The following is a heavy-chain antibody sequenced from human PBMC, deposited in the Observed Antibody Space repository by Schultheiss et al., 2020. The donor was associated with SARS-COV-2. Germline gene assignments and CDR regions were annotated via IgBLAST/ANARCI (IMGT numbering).Heavy chain of an antibody. CDR2: IIPIFGTA. J-gene: IGHJ6*02. CDR1: GGTFSSYA. V-gene: IGHV1-69*13. D-gene: IGHD6-13*01. Sequence: SVKVSCKASGGTFSSYAISWVRQAPGQGLEWMGGIIPIFGTANYAQKFQGRVTITADESTSTAYMELSSLRSEDTAVYYCARVGLIAAAGTIYYYYGMDVWGQGTTGTVSS. CDR3: ARVGLIAAAGTIYYYYGMDV.